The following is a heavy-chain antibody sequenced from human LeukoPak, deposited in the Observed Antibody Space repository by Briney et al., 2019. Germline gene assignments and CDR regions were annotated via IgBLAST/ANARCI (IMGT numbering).Heavy chain of an antibody. V-gene: IGHV3-30-3*01. CDR2: ISYDGSNK. J-gene: IGHJ4*02. D-gene: IGHD1-1*01. Sequence: GGSLRLSCAASGFTFSSYAMHWVRQAPGKGLEWVAVISYDGSNKYYADSVKGRFTISRDNSKNTLYLQMNSLRGDDTAVYYCARDVGQLYYFDYWGQGTLVTASS. CDR3: ARDVGQLYYFDY. CDR1: GFTFSSYA.